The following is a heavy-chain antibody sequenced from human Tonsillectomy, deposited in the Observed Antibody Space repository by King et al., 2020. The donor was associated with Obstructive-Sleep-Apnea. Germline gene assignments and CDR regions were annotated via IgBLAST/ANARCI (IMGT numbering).Heavy chain of an antibody. V-gene: IGHV3-23*04. CDR1: GFTFSSYA. J-gene: IGHJ2*01. D-gene: IGHD5-18*01. CDR2: ISGSGGNT. CDR3: AKGRGYNYPNWYFDF. Sequence: VQLVESGGGLVQPGGSLRLSCAASGFTFSSYAMSWVRQAPGKGLEWVSTISGSGGNTYYADSVKGRFTISRDNSKNTLYLQMNSLRAKDTAVYYCAKGRGYNYPNWYFDFWGRGTLVTVSS.